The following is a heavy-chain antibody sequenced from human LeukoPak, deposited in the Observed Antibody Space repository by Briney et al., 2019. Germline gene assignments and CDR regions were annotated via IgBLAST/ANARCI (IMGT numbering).Heavy chain of an antibody. Sequence: GGSLRLSCAASGFTVSSNYMSWVRQAPGKGLQWVSVIYSGGSTYYADSVKGRFTISRDNSKNALYLQMTSLRAEDTAVYYCARGYGGNSFDYWGQGTLVTVSS. CDR1: GFTVSSNY. CDR2: IYSGGST. V-gene: IGHV3-66*01. D-gene: IGHD4-23*01. J-gene: IGHJ4*02. CDR3: ARGYGGNSFDY.